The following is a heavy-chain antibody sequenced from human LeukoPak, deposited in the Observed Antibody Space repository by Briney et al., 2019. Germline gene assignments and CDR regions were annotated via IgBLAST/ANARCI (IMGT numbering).Heavy chain of an antibody. V-gene: IGHV3-30*03. Sequence: GGSLRLSCAASGFTFSNFGMHWVRQAPGKGLEWVAVISYDGSNKYYADSVKGRFTISRDNSKNTLYLQMNSLRAEDTAVYYCARDFVGSSWIGGYYFDYWGQGTLVTVSS. CDR1: GFTFSNFG. D-gene: IGHD6-13*01. CDR3: ARDFVGSSWIGGYYFDY. CDR2: ISYDGSNK. J-gene: IGHJ4*02.